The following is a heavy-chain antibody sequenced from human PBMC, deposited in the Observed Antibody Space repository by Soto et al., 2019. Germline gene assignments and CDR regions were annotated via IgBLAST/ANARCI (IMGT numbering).Heavy chain of an antibody. CDR2: ISYDGSNK. CDR3: AKDLDITFEKKIGVDY. Sequence: GGSLRLSCAASGFTFSSYGMHWVRQAPGKGLEWVAVISYDGSNKYYADSVKGRFTISRDNSKNTLYLQMNSLRAEDTAVYYCAKDLDITFEKKIGVDYWGQGTLVTVSS. D-gene: IGHD3-16*01. V-gene: IGHV3-30*18. CDR1: GFTFSSYG. J-gene: IGHJ4*02.